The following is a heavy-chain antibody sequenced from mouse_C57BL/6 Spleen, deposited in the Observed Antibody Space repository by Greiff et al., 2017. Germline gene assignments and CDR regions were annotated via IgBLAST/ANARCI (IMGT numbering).Heavy chain of an antibody. CDR1: GYTFTSYW. D-gene: IGHD1-1*01. CDR3: ARSVATVVDYYAMDY. V-gene: IGHV1-69*01. Sequence: VQLQQPGAELVMPGASVKLSCKASGYTFTSYWMHWVKQRPGQGLEWIGEIDPSDSYTNYNQKFKGKSTLTVDKSSSTAYMQLSSLTSEDSAVSYCARSVATVVDYYAMDYWGPGTSVTVSS. CDR2: IDPSDSYT. J-gene: IGHJ4*01.